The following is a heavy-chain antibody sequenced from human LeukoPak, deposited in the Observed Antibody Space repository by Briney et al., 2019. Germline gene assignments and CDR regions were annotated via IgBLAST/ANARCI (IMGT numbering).Heavy chain of an antibody. CDR1: GYTFTGYY. J-gene: IGHJ4*02. Sequence: ASVKVSCKASGYTFTGYYVHWVRQAPGQGLVWMGWINPNSGGTNYAQKFQGRVTMTRDTSISTAYMELSRLRSDDTAAYYCASGDHYDILTGYQTPSHLSDYWGQGTLVTVSS. CDR3: ASGDHYDILTGYQTPSHLSDY. D-gene: IGHD3-9*01. CDR2: INPNSGGT. V-gene: IGHV1-2*02.